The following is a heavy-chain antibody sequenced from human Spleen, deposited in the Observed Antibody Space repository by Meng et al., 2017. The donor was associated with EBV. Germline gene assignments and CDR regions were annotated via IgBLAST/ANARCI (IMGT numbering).Heavy chain of an antibody. J-gene: IGHJ4*02. CDR2: MYQSGST. CDR3: ATIIVPATTMNY. V-gene: IGHV4-30-2*01. Sequence: QLQLTGSGSGLLKASPTLSLTRAVSGGSITSSGYSWTWIRQPPGKGLEWIGYMYQSGSTYYSPSLKSRATISVDRSKNHLSLKLSSVTAADTAFYYCATIIVPATTMNYWGPGTLVTVSS. CDR1: GGSITSSGYS. D-gene: IGHD1-26*01.